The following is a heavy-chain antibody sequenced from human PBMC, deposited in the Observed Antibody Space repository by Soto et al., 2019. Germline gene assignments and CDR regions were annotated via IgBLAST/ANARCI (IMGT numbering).Heavy chain of an antibody. CDR3: GLDGHC. D-gene: IGHD1-1*01. Sequence: QVQLVESGGGLVQPGRSLRLSCSGSGFIFGDFGMHWVRLAPGTGLEWVAVISYDGSITDYSHSVKGRVTISRDNSKHTLPLELNNLRSDCAAVYYSGLDGHCWGQGALVTVSS. V-gene: IGHV3-30*03. CDR1: GFIFGDFG. J-gene: IGHJ4*02. CDR2: ISYDGSIT.